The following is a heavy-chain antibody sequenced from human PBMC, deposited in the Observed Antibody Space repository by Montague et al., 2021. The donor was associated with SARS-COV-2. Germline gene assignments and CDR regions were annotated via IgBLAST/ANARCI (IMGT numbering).Heavy chain of an antibody. Sequence: SETLSLTCTVSGGSISSGDHYWGWIRQPPGKGLEWIGSIYYSGSTYYNPSLKSRVTISVDTSKNQFSLKLSSVTAADTAVYYCARLRDGVVPSPILGVGPYYSYYYMDVWGRGTTVTVSS. CDR2: IYYSGST. CDR1: GGSISSGDHY. V-gene: IGHV4-39*01. D-gene: IGHD3-10*01. J-gene: IGHJ6*03. CDR3: ARLRDGVVPSPILGVGPYYSYYYMDV.